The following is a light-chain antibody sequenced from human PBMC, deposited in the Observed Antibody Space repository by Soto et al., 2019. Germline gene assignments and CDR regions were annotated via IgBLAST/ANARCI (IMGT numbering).Light chain of an antibody. CDR2: KAA. CDR3: QQSNSYPLT. CDR1: QSISVW. V-gene: IGKV1-5*03. Sequence: DIQMTQSPSTLSASVGDRVTITCRASQSISVWLAWYQQKPGKAPNLLIYKAATVASGVPSWFSGSGSGTEFTLTISSLQPDDFATYYCQQSNSYPLTIGGGTKVEIK. J-gene: IGKJ4*01.